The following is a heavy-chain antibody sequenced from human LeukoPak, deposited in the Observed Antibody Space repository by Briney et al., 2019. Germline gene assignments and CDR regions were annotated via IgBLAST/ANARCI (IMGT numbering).Heavy chain of an antibody. J-gene: IGHJ3*02. CDR3: ARADHYAPRAFDI. Sequence: PSETLSLTCAVYGGSFSGYYWSWIRQPPGKGLEWIGEINHSGSTNYNPSLKSRVTISVDTSKNQFSLKLSSVTAADTAVYYCARADHYAPRAFDIWGQGTMVTVSS. CDR1: GGSFSGYY. D-gene: IGHD2-2*01. V-gene: IGHV4-34*01. CDR2: INHSGST.